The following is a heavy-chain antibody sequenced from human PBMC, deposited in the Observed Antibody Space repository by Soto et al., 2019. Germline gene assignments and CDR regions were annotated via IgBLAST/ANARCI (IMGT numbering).Heavy chain of an antibody. CDR2: IIPIFGTA. J-gene: IGHJ6*02. CDR3: ASSLSTVTTYPYYYGMDV. Sequence: SVKVSCKASGGTFSSYAISWVRQAPGQGLEWMGGIIPIFGTANYAQKFQGRVTITADESTSTAYMELSSLRSEDTAVYYCASSLSTVTTYPYYYGMDVWGQGTTVTVSS. D-gene: IGHD4-17*01. V-gene: IGHV1-69*13. CDR1: GGTFSSYA.